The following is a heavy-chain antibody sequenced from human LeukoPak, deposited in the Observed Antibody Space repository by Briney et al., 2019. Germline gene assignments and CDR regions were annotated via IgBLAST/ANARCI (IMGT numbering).Heavy chain of an antibody. CDR1: GFTFSSYW. V-gene: IGHV3-7*01. J-gene: IGHJ4*01. CDR2: IKQDGSEK. CDR3: VRDNAYTFDY. D-gene: IGHD5-24*01. Sequence: GGSLRLSCAASGFTFSSYWMSWVRQAPGKGLEWVANIKQDGSEKYYVDSVKGRFTISRDNAKSTLSLQMNSLRAEDTAIYYCVRDNAYTFDYWGQGTLVTVSS.